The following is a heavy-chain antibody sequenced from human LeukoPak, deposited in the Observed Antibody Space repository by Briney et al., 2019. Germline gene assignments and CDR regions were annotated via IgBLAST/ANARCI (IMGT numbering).Heavy chain of an antibody. J-gene: IGHJ4*02. D-gene: IGHD5-18*01. V-gene: IGHV3-7*05. CDR1: GFTFPGYW. CDR3: GYSYGDY. CDR2: IKSDGSEK. Sequence: PGGFLRLSCAASGFTFPGYWMTWVRHPPGKGLEWVANIKSDGSEKYYVDSVKGRFTVSRDNAKNSLNLQLNSLRAEDTAVYYCGYSYGDYWGQGTLVTVSS.